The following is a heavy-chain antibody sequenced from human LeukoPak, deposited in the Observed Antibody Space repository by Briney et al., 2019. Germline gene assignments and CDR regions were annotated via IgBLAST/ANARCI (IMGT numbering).Heavy chain of an antibody. CDR3: AKVQEPPTYYYGSGSYQAKGVYYYYMDV. CDR2: ISGSGGSA. V-gene: IGHV3-23*01. J-gene: IGHJ6*03. CDR1: GFTFSSYA. Sequence: GGSLRLSCAASGFTFSSYAMSWVRQVPGKGLEWVSGISGSGGSAYYADSVKGWFTISRDNSKNTLYLQMNSLRAEDTAVYYCAKVQEPPTYYYGSGSYQAKGVYYYYMDVWGKGTTVTVSS. D-gene: IGHD3-10*01.